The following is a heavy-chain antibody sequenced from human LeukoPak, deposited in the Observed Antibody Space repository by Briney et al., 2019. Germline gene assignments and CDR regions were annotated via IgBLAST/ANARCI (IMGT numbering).Heavy chain of an antibody. D-gene: IGHD1-26*01. CDR1: GFTFSSYG. CDR3: ARSWEWELLGGFDY. CDR2: IWYDGSNK. V-gene: IGHV3-33*01. Sequence: GGSLRLSCAASGFTFSSYGMHWVRQAPGKGLEWVAVIWYDGSNKYYADSVKGRFTISRDNFKNTLYLQMNSLRAEDTAVYYCARSWEWELLGGFDYWGQGTLVTVTS. J-gene: IGHJ4*02.